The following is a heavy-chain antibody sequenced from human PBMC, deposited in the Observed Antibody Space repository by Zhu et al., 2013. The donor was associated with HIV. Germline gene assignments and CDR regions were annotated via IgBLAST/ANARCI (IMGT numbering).Heavy chain of an antibody. CDR1: GGSISSYY. J-gene: IGHJ3*02. V-gene: IGHV4-59*01. Sequence: QVQLQESGPGLVKPSETLSLTCSVSGGSISSYYWSWIRQSPGKGLEWIGYIYYYGSTNYNPSLKSRVTISVDTSKNQFSLKVRSVTAADTAVYYCARDRSGFGVIIDDAFDYLG. D-gene: IGHD3-3*01. CDR2: IYYYGST. CDR3: ARDRSGFGVIIDDAFDY.